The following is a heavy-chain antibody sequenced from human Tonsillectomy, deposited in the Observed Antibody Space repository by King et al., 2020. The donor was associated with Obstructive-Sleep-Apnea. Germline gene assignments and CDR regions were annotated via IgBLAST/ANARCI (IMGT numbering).Heavy chain of an antibody. D-gene: IGHD6-19*01. J-gene: IGHJ4*02. CDR1: GFTFSSYS. CDR3: ARDRAWSFDY. CDR2: ISAARHTI. V-gene: IGHV3-48*01. Sequence: QLVQSGGGLVRPGGSLRLSCVTSGFTFSSYSMNWVRQAPGKGLEWVSYISAARHTILYADSVKGRFTISRDDATNSLYLEMNSLRVEDTAIYYCARDRAWSFDYGGRGTLVTVSS.